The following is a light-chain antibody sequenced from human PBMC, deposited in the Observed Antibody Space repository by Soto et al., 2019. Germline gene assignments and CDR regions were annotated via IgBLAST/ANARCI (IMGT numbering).Light chain of an antibody. CDR3: QQYGSSIT. CDR1: QTVSSK. J-gene: IGKJ5*01. Sequence: EIVLTQSPATLSSSPGERGTFSCRASQTVSSKLAWYQHKPGQAPRLLIYDTSNRATGIPARFSGSGSGTDFTLTINRLEPEDFAVYYCQQYGSSITFGQGTRLEIK. CDR2: DTS. V-gene: IGKV3-20*01.